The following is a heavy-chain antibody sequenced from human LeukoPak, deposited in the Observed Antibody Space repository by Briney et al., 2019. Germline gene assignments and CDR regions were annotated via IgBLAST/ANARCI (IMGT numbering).Heavy chain of an antibody. CDR2: IYCDEDR. CDR1: GFSLRHSAAG. Sequence: SGPSLVHPTQTPGLTFTFSGFSLRHSAAGVGWVRQPPGKALECLAHIYCDEDRRYSPSLKNRLTIPKHTSKNQVALTMTIMDARDTATYYCARTRAGRDNPDFDYWGQGTLVTVSS. CDR3: ARTRAGRDNPDFDY. D-gene: IGHD1-14*01. J-gene: IGHJ4*02. V-gene: IGHV2-5*02.